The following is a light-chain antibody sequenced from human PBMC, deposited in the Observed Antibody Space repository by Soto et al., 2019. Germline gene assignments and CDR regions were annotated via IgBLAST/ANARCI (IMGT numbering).Light chain of an antibody. Sequence: DIQMTQSPSTLSASVGDRVSITCRSSQSISRWLAWFQQIPGQAPKVLIYDASTLQSGVPSRFSGSGSGTEFTLTINGLQPDDFVTYYCQQYSAYPWTFGQGSKVEVK. J-gene: IGKJ1*01. V-gene: IGKV1-5*01. CDR1: QSISRW. CDR2: DAS. CDR3: QQYSAYPWT.